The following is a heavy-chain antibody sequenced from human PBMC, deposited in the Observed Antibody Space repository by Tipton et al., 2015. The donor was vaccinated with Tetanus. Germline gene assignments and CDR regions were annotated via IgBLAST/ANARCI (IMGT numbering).Heavy chain of an antibody. CDR2: IYYSGTT. V-gene: IGHV4-39*01. D-gene: IGHD5-24*01. Sequence: TLSLTCTVSGGSISDSNSYWGWIRQSPGKGLEWVGSIYYSGTTYYNPSLRSRVTISTDTARNQFSLRRNSVTAADTAVYYWVIETTTISGGIYYYYFGTDVWGQGTTVTVSS. CDR1: GGSISDSNSY. J-gene: IGHJ6*02. CDR3: VIETTTISGGIYYYYFGTDV.